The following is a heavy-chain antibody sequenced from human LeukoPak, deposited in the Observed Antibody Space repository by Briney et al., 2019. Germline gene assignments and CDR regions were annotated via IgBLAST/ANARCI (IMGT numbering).Heavy chain of an antibody. J-gene: IGHJ5*02. CDR3: TSPQDILSRRES. CDR1: GFTFSSYE. Sequence: GGSLRLSCAVSGFTFSSYEMNWVRQASGKGLEWVGRIRSKANSYATAYAASVKGRFTISRDDSKNTAYLQMNSLKTEDTAVYYCTSPQDILSRRESWGQGTLVTVSS. D-gene: IGHD3-9*01. CDR2: IRSKANSYAT. V-gene: IGHV3-73*01.